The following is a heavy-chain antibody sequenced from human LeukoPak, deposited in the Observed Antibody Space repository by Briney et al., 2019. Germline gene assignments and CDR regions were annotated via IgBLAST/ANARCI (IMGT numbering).Heavy chain of an antibody. CDR1: AHTLTTYG. V-gene: IGHV1-18*01. D-gene: IGHD1-26*01. CDR3: ARGWELHD. CDR2: INSKETQT. J-gene: IGHJ4*02. Sequence: ASVKVSCKASAHTLTTYGISWVRQAPGHGLEWLGWINSKETQTNRAQKLQGRVTMTTDTSTSTAFLDSRSLRSDDTAVYFCARGWELHDWGQGTLVTVSS.